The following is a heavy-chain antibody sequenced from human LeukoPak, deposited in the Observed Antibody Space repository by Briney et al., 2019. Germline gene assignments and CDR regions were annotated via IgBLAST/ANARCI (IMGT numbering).Heavy chain of an antibody. J-gene: IGHJ4*02. CDR2: INWNSDSI. CDR1: GFTFDDYA. Sequence: PGGSLRLSCAVPGFTFDDYAMHWVRQVPGKGLEWVSGINWNSDSIGYADSVKGRFTTSRDNAKNPLYLQMNSLRAEDTAFYYCAINGRGDSGYGNFDYWGQGTLVTVSS. D-gene: IGHD5-12*01. V-gene: IGHV3-9*01. CDR3: AINGRGDSGYGNFDY.